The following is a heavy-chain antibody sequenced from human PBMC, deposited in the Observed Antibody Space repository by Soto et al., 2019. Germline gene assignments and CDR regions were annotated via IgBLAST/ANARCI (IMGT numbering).Heavy chain of an antibody. CDR1: GFTFSDYY. CDR2: ISSSSSYT. Sequence: QVQLVESGGGLVKPGGSLRLSCAASGFTFSDYYMSWIRQAPGKGLEWVSYISSSSSYTNYADSVKGRFTISRDNAKNSLYLQMNSLRAEDTAVYYCARSITIVRGTNWFDPWGQGTLVTVSS. D-gene: IGHD3-10*01. CDR3: ARSITIVRGTNWFDP. V-gene: IGHV3-11*05. J-gene: IGHJ5*02.